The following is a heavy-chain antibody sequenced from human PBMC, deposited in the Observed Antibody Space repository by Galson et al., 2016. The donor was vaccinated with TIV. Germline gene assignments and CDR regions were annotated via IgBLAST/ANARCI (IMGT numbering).Heavy chain of an antibody. CDR3: AKPGKSGEYSWDGFDV. CDR1: GFTFSSYW. D-gene: IGHD3-10*01. J-gene: IGHJ3*01. V-gene: IGHV3-23*01. CDR2: VGVTGRLT. Sequence: SLRLSCAASGFTFSSYWMHWVRQAPGKGLEWVSTVGVTGRLTYYADSVKGRFSVSRDNSRNTVYLQMSGLRADDTAVDYCAKPGKSGEYSWDGFDVWGQGTTVTVSS.